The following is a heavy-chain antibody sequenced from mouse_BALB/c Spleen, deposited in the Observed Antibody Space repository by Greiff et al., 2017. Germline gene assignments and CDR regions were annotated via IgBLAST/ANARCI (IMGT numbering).Heavy chain of an antibody. V-gene: IGHV5-9-3*01. CDR2: ISSGGSYT. J-gene: IGHJ2*01. D-gene: IGHD1-2*01. Sequence: EVKVVESGGGLVKPGGSLKLSCAASGFTFSSYAMSWVRQTPEKRLEWVATISSGGSYTYYPDSVKGRFTISRDNAKNTLYLQMSSLRSEDTAMYYCARLGFITTATFDYWGQGTTLTVSS. CDR3: ARLGFITTATFDY. CDR1: GFTFSSYA.